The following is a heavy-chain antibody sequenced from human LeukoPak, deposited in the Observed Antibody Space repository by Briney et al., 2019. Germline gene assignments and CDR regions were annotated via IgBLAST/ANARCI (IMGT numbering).Heavy chain of an antibody. CDR2: IYYTGST. Sequence: SETLSLTCTVSGASINSYYWSWIRQPPGKGLEWIAYIYYTGSTNYNPSLKSRVTISADRSKNQFSLKLSSVTAADTAVYYCARDGDSSGWTRSDYWGQGTLVTVSS. CDR1: GASINSYY. V-gene: IGHV4-59*12. CDR3: ARDGDSSGWTRSDY. D-gene: IGHD6-19*01. J-gene: IGHJ4*02.